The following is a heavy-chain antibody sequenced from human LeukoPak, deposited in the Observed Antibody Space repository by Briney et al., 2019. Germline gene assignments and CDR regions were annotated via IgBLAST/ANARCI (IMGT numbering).Heavy chain of an antibody. J-gene: IGHJ4*02. CDR3: ARDRGIAAAEGSFDY. CDR1: GGSISSYY. CDR2: IYTSGST. Sequence: SETLSLTCTVSGGSISSYYWSWIRQPAGKGLEWIGRIYTSGSTNYNSSLKSRVTMSVDTSKNQFSLKLSSVTAADTAVYYCARDRGIAAAEGSFDYWGQGTLVTVSS. V-gene: IGHV4-4*07. D-gene: IGHD6-13*01.